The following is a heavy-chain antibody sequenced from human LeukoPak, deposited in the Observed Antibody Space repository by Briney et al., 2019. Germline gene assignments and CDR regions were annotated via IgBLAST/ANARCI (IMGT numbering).Heavy chain of an antibody. CDR3: AVGELSAYYFDY. V-gene: IGHV4-31*02. CDR2: IYYSGST. Sequence: SQTLSLTWTVSGGSISSGGYYWSWIRQHPGKGLEWIGYIYYSGSTYYNPSLKSRVTISVDTSKNQFSLKLSSVTAADTAVYYCAVGELSAYYFDYWGQGTLVTVSS. CDR1: GGSISSGGYY. J-gene: IGHJ4*02. D-gene: IGHD3-10*01.